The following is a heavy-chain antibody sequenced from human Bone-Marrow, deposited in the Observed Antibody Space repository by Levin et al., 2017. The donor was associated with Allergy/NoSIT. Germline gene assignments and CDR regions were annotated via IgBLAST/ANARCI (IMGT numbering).Heavy chain of an antibody. J-gene: IGHJ5*02. CDR2: IDSGGTTT. CDR3: ATTGPGYNSGLQA. D-gene: IGHD6-19*01. V-gene: IGHV3-74*01. CDR1: GFAFRLYS. Sequence: HPGGSLRLSCAASGFAFRLYSMFWVRQVPGQSLVWVSEIDSGGTTTNYADFAKSRFTVSRDNFKETLFLHMESLRVEDTAIYYCATTGPGYNSGLQAWGQGTLVTVSS.